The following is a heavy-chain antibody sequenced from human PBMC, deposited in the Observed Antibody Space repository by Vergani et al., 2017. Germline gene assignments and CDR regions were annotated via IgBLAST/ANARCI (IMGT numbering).Heavy chain of an antibody. CDR2: INPSGGST. CDR1: GYTFTNYY. Sequence: QVLLVQSGAEVKKPGASVRVSCKTSGYTFTNYYIHWVRQAPGQGLEWMGIINPSGGSTTYAQQFQGRLTMTRDTSTSTVYMDLRSLKSDDTGIYFCARDRGAGYLEYWGQGTVVIVSS. CDR3: ARDRGAGYLEY. J-gene: IGHJ4*02. V-gene: IGHV1-46*01.